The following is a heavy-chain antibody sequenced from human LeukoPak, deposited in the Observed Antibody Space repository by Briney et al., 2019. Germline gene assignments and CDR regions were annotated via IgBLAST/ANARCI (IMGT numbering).Heavy chain of an antibody. CDR1: GGTFSSYA. Sequence: SVKVSCKASGGTFSSYAISWVRQAPGQGLEWMGGIIPIFGSANYAQKFQGRVTITADESTSTAYMELSSLRSEDTAVYYCARALHLELHSYFDSWAQGTLVTVSS. J-gene: IGHJ4*02. D-gene: IGHD1-1*01. V-gene: IGHV1-69*13. CDR3: ARALHLELHSYFDS. CDR2: IIPIFGSA.